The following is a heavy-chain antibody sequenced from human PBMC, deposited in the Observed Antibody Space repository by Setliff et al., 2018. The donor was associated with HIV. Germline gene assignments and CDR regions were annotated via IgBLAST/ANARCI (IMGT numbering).Heavy chain of an antibody. Sequence: LSLTCSVSGVSITTDGYYWSWIRHYPGKGLEWIGYMYHSGSTYYNASLASRLIMSLDPSKNQFSLKLNSMTAADTAMYHCAGGRYFRDIRDSRFDFWGQGMLVTVS. J-gene: IGHJ4*02. V-gene: IGHV4-31*03. CDR1: GVSITTDGYY. CDR3: AGGRYFRDIRDSRFDF. CDR2: MYHSGST. D-gene: IGHD3-9*01.